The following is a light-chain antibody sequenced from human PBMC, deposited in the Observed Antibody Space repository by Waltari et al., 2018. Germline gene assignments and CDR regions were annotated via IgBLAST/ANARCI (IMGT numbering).Light chain of an antibody. Sequence: QAGLTQPPSVSKGLRQTATLTCTGNSNNAGNQGAAWLQQHQDHPPKLLSYRNNNRPSGISERFSASRSGNTASLTITELQPEDEADYYCTAWDISLNAHVFGTGTEVTVL. CDR1: SNNAGNQG. J-gene: IGLJ1*01. CDR2: RNN. V-gene: IGLV10-54*04. CDR3: TAWDISLNAHV.